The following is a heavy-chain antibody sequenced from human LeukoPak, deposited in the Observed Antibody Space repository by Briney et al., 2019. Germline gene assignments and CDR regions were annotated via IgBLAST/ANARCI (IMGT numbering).Heavy chain of an antibody. Sequence: GAPVKVSCKVSGDTLTELSTHWVRQAPGKGLEWMGGFDPEHGEMIYAQKLQGRVTITTDESTSTAYMELSSLRSEDTAVYYCATPVRDGYNLQEAPFDYWGQGTLVTVSS. V-gene: IGHV1-24*01. D-gene: IGHD5-24*01. CDR3: ATPVRDGYNLQEAPFDY. CDR1: GDTLTELS. CDR2: FDPEHGEM. J-gene: IGHJ4*02.